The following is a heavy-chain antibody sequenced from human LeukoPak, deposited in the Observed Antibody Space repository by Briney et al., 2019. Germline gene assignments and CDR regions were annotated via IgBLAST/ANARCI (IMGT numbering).Heavy chain of an antibody. CDR3: AKDGQQGPYPVTYGDRSHFDY. J-gene: IGHJ4*02. CDR1: GFTFSSYG. CDR2: MRYDGSNQ. Sequence: GGSLRLSCAASGFTFSSYGMHWVRQAPGKGLEWVAFMRYDGSNQYYADSVRGRFTISRDNSRNTLYLQMSSLKTEDTAVYYCAKDGQQGPYPVTYGDRSHFDYWGQGTLVTVSS. V-gene: IGHV3-30*02. D-gene: IGHD4-17*01.